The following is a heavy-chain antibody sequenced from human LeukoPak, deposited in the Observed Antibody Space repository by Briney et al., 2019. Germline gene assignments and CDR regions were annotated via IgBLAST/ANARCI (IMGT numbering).Heavy chain of an antibody. CDR3: ARGPAFTYYDFWSGQNWFDP. CDR2: IYYSGST. CDR1: GGSISSYY. D-gene: IGHD3-3*01. Sequence: SETLSLTCTVSGGSISSYYWSWIRQPPGKGLEWIGYIYYSGSTNYNPSLKSRVTISVDTSKNQFSLKLSSVTAADTAVYYCARGPAFTYYDFWSGQNWFDPWGQGTLVTVSS. J-gene: IGHJ5*02. V-gene: IGHV4-59*01.